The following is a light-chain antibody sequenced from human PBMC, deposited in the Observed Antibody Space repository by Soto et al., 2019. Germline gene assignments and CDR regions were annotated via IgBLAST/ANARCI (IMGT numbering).Light chain of an antibody. CDR1: QSISSN. CDR3: QQRSNWPRT. CDR2: DAS. V-gene: IGKV3-11*01. J-gene: IGKJ1*01. Sequence: EMVMTQSPATLSVSPGERATLSCRASQSISSNLVWYQQKAGQAPRLLIYDASNRATGIPARFSGSGSGTDFTLAISSLEPEDFAVYYCQQRSNWPRTFGQGTKVDIK.